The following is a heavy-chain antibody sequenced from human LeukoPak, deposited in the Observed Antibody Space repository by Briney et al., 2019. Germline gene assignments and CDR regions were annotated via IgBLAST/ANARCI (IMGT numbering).Heavy chain of an antibody. CDR2: ISSSGSTI. CDR1: GFIFTNYE. D-gene: IGHD2-2*01. V-gene: IGHV3-48*03. CDR3: ARVNKGYCSATNCSPVTDYGY. J-gene: IGHJ4*02. Sequence: GGSRILSCAASGFIFTNYEMNLVRQAPGKGLEWISYISSSGSTIYYADSVKGRFTISRDNAKNSLYLQMNSLRAEDTAIYYCARVNKGYCSATNCSPVTDYGYWGQGTLDTVSS.